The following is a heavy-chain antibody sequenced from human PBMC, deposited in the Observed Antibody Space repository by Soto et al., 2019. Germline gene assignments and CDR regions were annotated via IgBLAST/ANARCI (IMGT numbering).Heavy chain of an antibody. Sequence: QVPLVDSGGGMVQPGTSLRLSCAASGFIFSNHAMHCVRQAPGKGLEWVAGIAYDGSSQYYADSVRGRFTISRDNSRNTLYLQMSSLRVEDTAVYYCVGELSSRRLDYWGQGTLVTVYS. CDR3: VGELSSRRLDY. CDR1: GFIFSNHA. CDR2: IAYDGSSQ. V-gene: IGHV3-30-3*01. J-gene: IGHJ4*02. D-gene: IGHD3-16*02.